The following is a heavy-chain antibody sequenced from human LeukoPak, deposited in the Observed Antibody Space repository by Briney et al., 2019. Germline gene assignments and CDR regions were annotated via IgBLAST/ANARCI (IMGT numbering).Heavy chain of an antibody. CDR3: ARDRRIPPGGPSPNYYYYYGMDV. D-gene: IGHD2-15*01. V-gene: IGHV1-69*13. Sequence: ASVKVSCKASGYTFTSYGISWVRQAPGQGLEWMGGIIPIFGTANYAQKFQGRVTITADESTSTAYMELSSLRSEDTAVYYCARDRRIPPGGPSPNYYYYYGMDVWGQGTTVTVSS. CDR1: GYTFTSYG. J-gene: IGHJ6*02. CDR2: IIPIFGTA.